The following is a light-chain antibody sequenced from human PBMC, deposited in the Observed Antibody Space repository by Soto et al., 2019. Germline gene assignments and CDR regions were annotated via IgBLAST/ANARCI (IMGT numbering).Light chain of an antibody. CDR3: QQRSNWPPT. J-gene: IGKJ4*01. CDR2: DAS. CDR1: QSVSSY. V-gene: IGKV3-11*01. Sequence: EIFFPQSPANLSLSPGERATLSCRASQSVSSYLAWYQQKPGQAPRLLIYDASNRATGIPARFSGSGSGTDFTLTISSLEPEDFAVYYCQQRSNWPPTFGGGTKVDIK.